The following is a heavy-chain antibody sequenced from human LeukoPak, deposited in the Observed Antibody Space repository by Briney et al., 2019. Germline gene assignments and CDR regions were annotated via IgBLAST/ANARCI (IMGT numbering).Heavy chain of an antibody. CDR1: GFSLSTSGVG. CDR3: AHPNRYCSSTTCYSSFDY. V-gene: IGHV2-5*02. Sequence: SGPTLVNPTQTLTLTCTFSGFSLSTSGVGVGWIRQPPGKALEWLALIYWDDDKRYSPSLKSRLTITKDTSKNQVVLTMTNMDPVETATYYCAHPNRYCSSTTCYSSFDYWGQGTLVTVSS. CDR2: IYWDDDK. D-gene: IGHD2-2*01. J-gene: IGHJ4*02.